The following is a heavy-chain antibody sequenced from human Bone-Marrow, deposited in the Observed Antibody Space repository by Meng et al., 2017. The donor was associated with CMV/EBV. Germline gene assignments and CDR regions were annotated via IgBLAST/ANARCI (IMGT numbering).Heavy chain of an antibody. CDR2: NKRKEGGGKE. V-gene: IGHV3-15*07. D-gene: IGHD3-9*01. CDR3: TCEDWYWIDP. Sequence: LNKAWMKWESQEKGKGEEWVGRNKRKEGGGKEENEEKERERFKISRDDSKNILFLQMNRVKTEDTGVYYSTCEDWYWIDPWGQGTLVTVSS. CDR1: LNKAW. J-gene: IGHJ5*02.